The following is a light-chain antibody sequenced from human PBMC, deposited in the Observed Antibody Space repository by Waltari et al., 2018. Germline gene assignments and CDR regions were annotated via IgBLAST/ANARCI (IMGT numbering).Light chain of an antibody. Sequence: QSALTQPPSASGSPGQSVTLSCTGTISDVGSYNYVSWYQQHPGKAPKLMIYEVNKRPSGVPDRFSGSKSGNAASLTVSGLQAEDDADYFCSSYAGKNNVVFGGGTKLTVL. CDR1: ISDVGSYNY. CDR2: EVN. CDR3: SSYAGKNNVV. J-gene: IGLJ3*02. V-gene: IGLV2-8*01.